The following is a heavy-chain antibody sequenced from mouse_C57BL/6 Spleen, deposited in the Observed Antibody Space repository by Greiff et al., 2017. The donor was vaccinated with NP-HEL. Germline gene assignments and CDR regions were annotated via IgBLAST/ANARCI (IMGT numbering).Heavy chain of an antibody. Sequence: EVKLVESGGGLVKPGGSLKLSCAASGFTFSDYGMHWVRQAPEKGLEWVAYISSGSSTNYYADTVKGRFTISRDNAKNTLFLQMTSLRSEDTAMYYCARCITTVVADWYFDVWGTGTTVTVSS. D-gene: IGHD1-1*01. J-gene: IGHJ1*03. CDR2: ISSGSSTN. CDR3: ARCITTVVADWYFDV. CDR1: GFTFSDYG. V-gene: IGHV5-17*01.